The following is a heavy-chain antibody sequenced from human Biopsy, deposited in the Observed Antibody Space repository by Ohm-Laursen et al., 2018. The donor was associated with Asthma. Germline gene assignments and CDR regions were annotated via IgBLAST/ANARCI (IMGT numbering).Heavy chain of an antibody. CDR1: GFSFSNFA. CDR2: ISKDASTQ. J-gene: IGHJ6*02. V-gene: IGHV3-30*01. D-gene: IGHD4-17*01. CDR3: AREGGDYLSGYYYYYGMDV. Sequence: SLRLSCAASGFSFSNFAIHWVRQAPGKGLEWVGVISKDASTQDYADSVKGRFTISRDNSKNTLYLQMNSLRAEDTAVYYCAREGGDYLSGYYYYYGMDVWGQGTTVTVSS.